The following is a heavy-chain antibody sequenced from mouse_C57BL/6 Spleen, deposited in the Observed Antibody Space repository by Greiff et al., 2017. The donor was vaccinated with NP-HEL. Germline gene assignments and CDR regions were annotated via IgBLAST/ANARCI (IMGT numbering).Heavy chain of an antibody. Sequence: EVKLQESGGDLVKPGGSLKLSCAASGFTFSSYGMSWVRQTPDKRLEWVATISSGGSYTYYPDSVKGRFTISRDNAKNTLYLQMSSLKSEDTAMYYCARQVVATPYYFDYWGQGTTLTVSS. CDR3: ARQVVATPYYFDY. CDR1: GFTFSSYG. D-gene: IGHD1-1*01. CDR2: ISSGGSYT. J-gene: IGHJ2*01. V-gene: IGHV5-6*01.